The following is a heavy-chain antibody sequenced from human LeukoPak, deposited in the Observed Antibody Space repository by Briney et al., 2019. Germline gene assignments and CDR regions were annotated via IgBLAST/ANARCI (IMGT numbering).Heavy chain of an antibody. D-gene: IGHD3-22*01. Sequence: SETLSLTCTVSGYSISSGYYWGWIRQPPGKGLEWIGSIYHSGSTNYNPSLKSRVTISVDTSKNQFSLKLSSVTAADTAVYYCARDRAYYDSSGYYYDAFDIWGQGTMVTVSS. J-gene: IGHJ3*02. V-gene: IGHV4-38-2*02. CDR3: ARDRAYYDSSGYYYDAFDI. CDR1: GYSISSGYY. CDR2: IYHSGST.